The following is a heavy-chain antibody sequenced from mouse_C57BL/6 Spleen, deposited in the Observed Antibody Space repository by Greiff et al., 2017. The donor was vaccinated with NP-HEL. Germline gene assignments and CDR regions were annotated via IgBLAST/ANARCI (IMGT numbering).Heavy chain of an antibody. D-gene: IGHD2-2*01. J-gene: IGHJ3*01. CDR2: IRSKSNNYAT. V-gene: IGHV10-1*01. CDR3: VRDGYDWFAY. Sequence: EVQLVESGGGLVQPKGSLKLSCAASGFSFNTYAMNWVRQAPGKGLEWVARIRSKSNNYATYYADSVKDRFTISRDDSESMLYLQMNNLKTEDTAMYYCVRDGYDWFAYWGQGTLVTVSA. CDR1: GFSFNTYA.